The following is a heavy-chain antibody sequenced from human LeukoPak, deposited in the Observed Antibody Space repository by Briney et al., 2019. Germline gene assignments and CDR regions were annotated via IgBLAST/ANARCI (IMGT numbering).Heavy chain of an antibody. V-gene: IGHV1-69*05. CDR2: IIPIFGTA. J-gene: IGHJ6*03. CDR1: GGTFSNYA. Sequence: SVKVACKASGGTFSNYAISWERQAPGHGREWMGRIIPIFGTADYAKKFPGRVTITTDESTSTAYMELSSLTSEDTAVYYCARALFRTSGGYYYMDVWDKGTPVTVSS. D-gene: IGHD3/OR15-3a*01. CDR3: ARALFRTSGGYYYMDV.